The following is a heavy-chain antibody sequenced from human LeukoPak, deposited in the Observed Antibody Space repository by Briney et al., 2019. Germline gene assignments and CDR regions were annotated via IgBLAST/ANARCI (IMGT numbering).Heavy chain of an antibody. CDR2: ISRGGGT. J-gene: IGHJ6*03. CDR1: GFAVSSDY. Sequence: GGSLRLSCSTSGFAVSSDYMSWVRQSPGKGLEWVSGISRGGGTYYGDSVKGRFTIPRDISKNTLDLQMNSLRVEDTAVYFCAREGEYSFWRSYGTYDYYYFMDVWGKGTTVTVSS. CDR3: AREGEYSFWRSYGTYDYYYFMDV. V-gene: IGHV3-53*01. D-gene: IGHD3-3*01.